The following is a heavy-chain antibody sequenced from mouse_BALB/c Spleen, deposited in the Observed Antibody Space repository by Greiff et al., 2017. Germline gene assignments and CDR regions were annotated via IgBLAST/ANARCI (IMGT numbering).Heavy chain of an antibody. CDR3: ARGGTTDPMDY. V-gene: IGHV5-6-5*01. Sequence: EVKLVESGGGLVKPGGSLKLSCAASGFTFSSYAMSWVRQTPEKRLEWVASISSGGSTYNPDSVKGRFTISRDNARNILYLQMSSLRSEDTAMYYCARGGTTDPMDYWGQGTSVTVSS. CDR1: GFTFSSYA. CDR2: ISSGGST. J-gene: IGHJ4*01. D-gene: IGHD1-1*01.